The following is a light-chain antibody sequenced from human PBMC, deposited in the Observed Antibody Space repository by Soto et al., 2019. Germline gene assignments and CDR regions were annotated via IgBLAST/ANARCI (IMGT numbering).Light chain of an antibody. J-gene: IGKJ1*01. CDR1: QSISTY. V-gene: IGKV1-5*01. CDR2: TAS. CDR3: QQYNSYWT. Sequence: IQLTQPPRFLPASVGGRVVLTCRASQSISTYLNWYHQKPGKAPDLLIYTASSLESGVPSRFSGSGSGTKFTLTISSLRPDDFATYYCQQYNSYWTVAQGTKVDIK.